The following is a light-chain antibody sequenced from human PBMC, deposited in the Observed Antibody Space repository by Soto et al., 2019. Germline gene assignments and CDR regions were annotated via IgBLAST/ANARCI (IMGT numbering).Light chain of an antibody. Sequence: IQRTQSPSPLSASVGDRVTITCRASQSISSWLAWYQQKPGKAPKLLIYDASSLQSGVPSRFSGSVSGTEFPLTISSLQPDDFATYYCQQYNSYSTFGQGTKVDIK. CDR1: QSISSW. J-gene: IGKJ1*01. CDR3: QQYNSYST. V-gene: IGKV1-5*01. CDR2: DAS.